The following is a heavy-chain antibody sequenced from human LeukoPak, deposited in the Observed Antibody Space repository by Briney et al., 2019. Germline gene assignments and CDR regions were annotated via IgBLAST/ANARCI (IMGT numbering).Heavy chain of an antibody. CDR1: GGSISSYY. J-gene: IGHJ4*02. D-gene: IGHD5-12*01. CDR3: ARDGLFDY. Sequence: SETLSLTCSVAGGSISSYYWSWIRQPPGKGLEWIGYIYYSGSTNYNPSLKSRVTISVDTPKNQFSLKLSSVTAADTAVYYCARDGLFDYWGQGTLVTVSS. CDR2: IYYSGST. V-gene: IGHV4-59*01.